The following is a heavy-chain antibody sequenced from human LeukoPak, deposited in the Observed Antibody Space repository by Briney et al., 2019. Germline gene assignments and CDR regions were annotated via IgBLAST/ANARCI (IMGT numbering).Heavy chain of an antibody. CDR1: GYTLTELS. Sequence: ASVKVSCKVSGYTLTELSMHWVRQAPGKGLEWMAGFDPEDGETIYAQKFQGRVTMTEDTSTDTAYMELSSLRSEDTAVYYCATDSSGSYSPFDYWGQGTLVTVSS. J-gene: IGHJ4*02. V-gene: IGHV1-24*01. CDR3: ATDSSGSYSPFDY. CDR2: FDPEDGET. D-gene: IGHD3-10*01.